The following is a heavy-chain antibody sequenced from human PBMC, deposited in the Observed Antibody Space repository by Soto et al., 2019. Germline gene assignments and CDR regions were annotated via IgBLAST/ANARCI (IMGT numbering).Heavy chain of an antibody. CDR2: IYYSGST. J-gene: IGHJ6*02. CDR1: GGSISSGGYY. V-gene: IGHV4-39*01. Sequence: SETLSLTCTVSGGSISSGGYYWSWIRQPPGKGLEWIGSIYYSGSTYYNPSLKSRVTISVDTSKNQFSLKLSSVTAADTAVYYCARTFWSRYSKNVWGQGTTVTVSS. D-gene: IGHD3-3*01. CDR3: ARTFWSRYSKNV.